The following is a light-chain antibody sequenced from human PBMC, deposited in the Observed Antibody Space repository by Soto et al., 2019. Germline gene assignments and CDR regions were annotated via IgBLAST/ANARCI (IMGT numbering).Light chain of an antibody. CDR3: AAWDDSLSAVV. J-gene: IGLJ2*01. CDR1: SSNIGSNY. V-gene: IGLV1-47*01. Sequence: QLVLTQPPSASGTXXXRVTXXXSXSSSNIGSNYVYWYQQLPGTAPKLLIYRNNQRPSGVPDRFSGSKSGTSASLAISGLRSEDEADYYCAAWDDSLSAVVFGGGTKLTVL. CDR2: RNN.